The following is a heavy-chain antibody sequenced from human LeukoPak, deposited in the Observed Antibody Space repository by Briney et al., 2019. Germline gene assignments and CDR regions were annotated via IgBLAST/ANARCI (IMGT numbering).Heavy chain of an antibody. J-gene: IGHJ4*02. V-gene: IGHV3-48*01. D-gene: IGHD3-10*01. CDR3: ARWRDGSGSYYRSLDY. CDR2: ISSSSSTI. Sequence: GGSLRLSCAASGFTFSSYRMNWVRQAPGKGLEWVSYISSSSSTIYYADSVKGRFTISRDNAKNSLYLQMNSLRAEGTAVYYCARWRDGSGSYYRSLDYWGQGTLVTVSS. CDR1: GFTFSSYR.